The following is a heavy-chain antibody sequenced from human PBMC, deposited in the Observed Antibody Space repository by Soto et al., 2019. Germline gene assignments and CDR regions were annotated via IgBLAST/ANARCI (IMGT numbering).Heavy chain of an antibody. D-gene: IGHD2-2*02. CDR3: TTYIGYCSSTSCYRAYYYYYYMDV. CDR1: GFTFSGSA. J-gene: IGHJ6*03. Sequence: PGGSLRLSCAASGFTFSGSAMHWVRQASGKGLEWVGRIRRKANSYATAYAASVKSRFTISRDDSKNTAYLQMNSLKTEDTAVYYCTTYIGYCSSTSCYRAYYYYYYMDVWGKGTTVTVSS. CDR2: IRRKANSYAT. V-gene: IGHV3-73*01.